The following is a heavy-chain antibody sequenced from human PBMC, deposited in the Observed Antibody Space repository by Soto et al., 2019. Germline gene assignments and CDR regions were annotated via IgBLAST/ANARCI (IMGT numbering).Heavy chain of an antibody. Sequence: QVQLMQSGPEVKEPGASVKLSCKASGYTFSNYGLSWVRQAPGQGLEWMGWISGHNGNTIYAQKLQDRVTMTTDTSMRTAYMELRSLRSDDTAVYYCARQPRYSYADSWGPGTLVTVSS. V-gene: IGHV1-18*01. J-gene: IGHJ4*02. CDR1: GYTFSNYG. CDR3: ARQPRYSYADS. CDR2: ISGHNGNT. D-gene: IGHD5-18*01.